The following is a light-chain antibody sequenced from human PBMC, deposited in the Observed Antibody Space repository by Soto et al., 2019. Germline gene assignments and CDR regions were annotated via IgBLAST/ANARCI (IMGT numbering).Light chain of an antibody. CDR2: EGS. V-gene: IGLV2-23*01. CDR1: SSDVESYNL. J-gene: IGLJ2*01. Sequence: HSVLTQTACVTGYPGQSITISGTGTSSDVESYNLVSWYQQHPVKAPKLMIYEGSKRPLGVSNRFSGSKSGNTASLTISGLQAEDEADYYCCSYAGSSTHVVFGGGTKVTVL. CDR3: CSYAGSSTHVV.